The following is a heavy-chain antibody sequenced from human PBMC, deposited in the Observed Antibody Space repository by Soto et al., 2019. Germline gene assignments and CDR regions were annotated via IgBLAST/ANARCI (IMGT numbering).Heavy chain of an antibody. J-gene: IGHJ4*01. CDR3: ARVHKEERVTVSPAHYDH. Sequence: SQTLSLTCTVSGGSLSSFYWGWIRRPTGKGLEWIGYIYHSGTTKYNSSLKSRVTMSVDSSKNEFSLKLTSVTAADTAVYYCARVHKEERVTVSPAHYDHLRNGTLVTVSS. CDR1: GGSLSSFY. V-gene: IGHV4-59*01. D-gene: IGHD4-4*01. CDR2: IYHSGTT.